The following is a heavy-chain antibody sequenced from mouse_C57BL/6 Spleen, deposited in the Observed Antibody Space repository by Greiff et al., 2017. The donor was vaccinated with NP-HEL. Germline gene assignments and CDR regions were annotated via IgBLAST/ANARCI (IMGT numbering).Heavy chain of an antibody. CDR1: GFTFSSYA. CDR3: ARDRGYDYDGGGFAC. V-gene: IGHV5-4*01. D-gene: IGHD2-4*01. CDR2: ISDGGSYT. Sequence: EVQGVESGGGLVKPGGSLKLSCAASGFTFSSYAMSWVRQTPEKRLEWVATISDGGSYTYYPDNVKGRFTISRDNAKNNLYLQMSHLKSEDTAMYYCARDRGYDYDGGGFACWGQGTLVTVSA. J-gene: IGHJ3*01.